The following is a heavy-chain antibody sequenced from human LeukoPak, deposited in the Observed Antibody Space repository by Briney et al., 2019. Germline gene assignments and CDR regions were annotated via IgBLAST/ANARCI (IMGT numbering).Heavy chain of an antibody. V-gene: IGHV3-30*18. CDR2: ISYGGSNK. CDR1: GFTFSSYG. D-gene: IGHD3-22*01. Sequence: GGSLRLSCAASGFTFSSYGMHWVRQAPGKGLEWVAVISYGGSNKDYADSVKGRFTISRDNSKNTLDLQMNSLRAEDTAVYYCAKDNSLGYYDSSGYPDYWGQGTLVTVSS. J-gene: IGHJ4*02. CDR3: AKDNSLGYYDSSGYPDY.